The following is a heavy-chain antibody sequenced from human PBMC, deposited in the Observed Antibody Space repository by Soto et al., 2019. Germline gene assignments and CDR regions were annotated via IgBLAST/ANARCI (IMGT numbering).Heavy chain of an antibody. D-gene: IGHD2-15*01. CDR2: INHSGST. CDR1: GGSFSGYY. CDR3: ARDKVALFRREKSWFDP. Sequence: PSETLSLTCAVYGGSFSGYYWSWIRQPPGKGLEWIGEINHSGSTNYNPSLKSRVTISVDTSKNQYSLKLSSVTAADTAVYYCARDKVALFRREKSWFDPWGQGTLVTVS. J-gene: IGHJ5*02. V-gene: IGHV4-34*01.